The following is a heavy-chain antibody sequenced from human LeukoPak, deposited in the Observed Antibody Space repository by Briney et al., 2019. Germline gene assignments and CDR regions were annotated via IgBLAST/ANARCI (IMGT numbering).Heavy chain of an antibody. D-gene: IGHD2-2*01. V-gene: IGHV3-48*03. CDR2: ISSSGSTV. CDR1: GLTFSSYE. CDR3: APRPRYCSSTSCP. Sequence: GGSLRLSCAASGLTFSSYEMNWVRQAPGKGLEWISYISSSGSTVYYADSVKGRFTISRDNAKNSLYLQMNSLRAEDTALYYCAPRPRYCSSTSCPWGQGTLVTVSS. J-gene: IGHJ5*02.